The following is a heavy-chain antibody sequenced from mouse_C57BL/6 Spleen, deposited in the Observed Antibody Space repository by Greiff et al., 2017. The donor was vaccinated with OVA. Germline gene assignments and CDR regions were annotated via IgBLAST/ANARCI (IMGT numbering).Heavy chain of an antibody. D-gene: IGHD1-1*01. CDR2: INPGSGGT. CDR1: GYAFTNYL. J-gene: IGHJ1*03. V-gene: IGHV1-54*01. Sequence: QVQLQQSGAELVRPGTSVKVSCKASGYAFTNYLIEWVKQRPGQGLEWIGVINPGSGGTNYNEKFKGKATLTADKSSSTAYMQLSSLTSEDSAVYFCARWDYGNFDVWGTGTTVTVSS. CDR3: ARWDYGNFDV.